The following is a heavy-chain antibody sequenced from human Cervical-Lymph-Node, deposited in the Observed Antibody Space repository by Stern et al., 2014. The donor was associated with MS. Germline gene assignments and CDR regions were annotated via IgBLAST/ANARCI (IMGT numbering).Heavy chain of an antibody. J-gene: IGHJ4*02. V-gene: IGHV3-30*03. CDR1: GFAFSTYG. CDR2: ITFDGAKT. Sequence: VQLVQSGGGVVQPGRSLRLSCSPSGFAFSTYGMHWVCQAPGQGMELAALITFDGAKTYYAAPVKGRFTISRGNPKNTLYLQMKSLRGEDTAVYYCARGSDWYPLDYWGRGTLVTVSS. D-gene: IGHD6-19*01. CDR3: ARGSDWYPLDY.